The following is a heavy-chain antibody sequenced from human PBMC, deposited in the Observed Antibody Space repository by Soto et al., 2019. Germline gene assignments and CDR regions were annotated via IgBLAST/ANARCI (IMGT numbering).Heavy chain of an antibody. J-gene: IGHJ5*02. CDR1: GGSVSSGSYY. CDR2: IYYSGST. Sequence: SETLSLTCTVSGGSVSSGSYYWSWIRQHPGKGLEWIGYIYYSGSTYYNPSLKSRVTISVDTSKNQFSLKLSSVTAADTAVYYCARVPFYYDFWSGYYKSGGWFDPWGQGTLVTVSS. V-gene: IGHV4-31*03. CDR3: ARVPFYYDFWSGYYKSGGWFDP. D-gene: IGHD3-3*01.